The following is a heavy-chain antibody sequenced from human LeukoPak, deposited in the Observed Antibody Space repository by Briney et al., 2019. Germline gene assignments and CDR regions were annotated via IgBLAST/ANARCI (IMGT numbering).Heavy chain of an antibody. J-gene: IGHJ5*02. V-gene: IGHV1-18*04. CDR3: ARGEGRYGSGSYLGWFDP. CDR2: ISAYNGNT. CDR1: GYTFTGYY. Sequence: ASVKVSCKASGYTFTGYYMHWVRQAPGQGLEWMGWISAYNGNTNYAQKLQGRVTMTTDTSTSTAYMELRSLRSDDTAVYYCARGEGRYGSGSYLGWFDPWGQGTLVTVSS. D-gene: IGHD3-10*01.